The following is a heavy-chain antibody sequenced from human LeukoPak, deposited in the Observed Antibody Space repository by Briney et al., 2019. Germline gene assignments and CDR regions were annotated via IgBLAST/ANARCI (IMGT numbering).Heavy chain of an antibody. V-gene: IGHV4-39*01. CDR2: ISDSGNT. D-gene: IGHD4-23*01. CDR1: GGSISSSTYY. Sequence: SETLSLTCTVSGGSISSSTYYWAWIRQPPGKGLEWIGTISDSGNTYSNPSLRRRFTISVDTSKNQFSLQLTSVTAADSAIYYCARQGDGGRAYDHWDQGTLVTVSS. J-gene: IGHJ4*02. CDR3: ARQGDGGRAYDH.